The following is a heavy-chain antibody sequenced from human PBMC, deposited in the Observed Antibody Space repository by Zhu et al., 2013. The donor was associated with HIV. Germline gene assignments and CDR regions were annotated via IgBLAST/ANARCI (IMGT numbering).Heavy chain of an antibody. CDR1: RHFSSYA. J-gene: IGHJ4*02. Sequence: QVQLVQSGAEVKKPGVLGEGLLQGFWRHFSSYAINWVRQAPGQGLEWMGGIIPIFGTANYAQKFQGRVTITADESTSTAYMELSSLRSEDTAVYYCGRHHNSGYYSYFDYWGQGTLVTVSS. CDR3: GRHHNSGYYSYFDY. V-gene: IGHV1-69*01. CDR2: IIPIFGTA. D-gene: IGHD3-22*01.